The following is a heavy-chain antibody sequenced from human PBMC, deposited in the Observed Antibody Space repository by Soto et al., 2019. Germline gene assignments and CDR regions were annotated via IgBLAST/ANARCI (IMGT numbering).Heavy chain of an antibody. Sequence: ASVKVSCKASGGTFSSYAISWVRQAPGQGLEWMGGIIPIFGTANYAQKFQGRVTITADESTSTAYMELSSLKASDTAMYYCASCSSGWFPFDYWGQGTLVTVSS. CDR2: IIPIFGTA. CDR3: ASCSSGWFPFDY. V-gene: IGHV1-69*13. D-gene: IGHD6-19*01. CDR1: GGTFSSYA. J-gene: IGHJ4*02.